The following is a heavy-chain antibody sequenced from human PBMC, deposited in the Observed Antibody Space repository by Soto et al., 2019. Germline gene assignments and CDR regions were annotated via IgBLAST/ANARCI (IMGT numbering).Heavy chain of an antibody. D-gene: IGHD3-3*01. J-gene: IGHJ4*02. CDR2: ISYDGSNK. Sequence: GGSLRLSCAASGFTFSSYGMHWVRQAPGKGLEWVAVISYDGSNKYYADSVEGRFTMSRDNSKNTLYLQMNSLRAEDTAVYYCAKAGIYLEWSPGNYFDYWGQGTLVTVSS. V-gene: IGHV3-30*18. CDR1: GFTFSSYG. CDR3: AKAGIYLEWSPGNYFDY.